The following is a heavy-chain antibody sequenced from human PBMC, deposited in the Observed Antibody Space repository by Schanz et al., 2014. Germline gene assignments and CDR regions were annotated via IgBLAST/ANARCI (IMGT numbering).Heavy chain of an antibody. Sequence: EVQLVESGGGLVKPGGSLRLSCAASGFTFSTYIMNWVRQAPGKGLEWVSSITTSSSYIYYADSVKGRFTISRDNAKNSLYLQMHSLRVEDTAVYYCARDGEQLGFDYWGQGTLATVSS. CDR3: ARDGEQLGFDY. J-gene: IGHJ4*02. CDR2: ITTSSSYI. CDR1: GFTFSTYI. V-gene: IGHV3-21*01. D-gene: IGHD6-6*01.